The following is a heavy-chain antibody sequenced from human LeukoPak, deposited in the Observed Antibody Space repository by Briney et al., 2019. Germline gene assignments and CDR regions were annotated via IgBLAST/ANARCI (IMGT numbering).Heavy chain of an antibody. V-gene: IGHV3-23*01. CDR2: VGTSGGST. D-gene: IGHD4-17*01. Sequence: GGSLRLSCAASGFTVSSNSMSWVRQAPGKGLEWVSSVGTSGGSTYHADSVKGRFTISRDNSKSTLYLQMNSLRAEDTAVYYCAKEDYVRRAGLDYWGQGTLVTVSS. CDR1: GFTVSSNS. CDR3: AKEDYVRRAGLDY. J-gene: IGHJ4*02.